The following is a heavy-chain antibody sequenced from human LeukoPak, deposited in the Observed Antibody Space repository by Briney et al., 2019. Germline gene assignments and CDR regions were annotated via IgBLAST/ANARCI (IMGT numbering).Heavy chain of an antibody. V-gene: IGHV3-21*04. CDR3: ASRGSYFGFDDY. Sequence: GGSLRLSCAASGFTFSSYSMNWVRQAPGKGLEWVSSISSSSSYIYYADSVKGRFTISRDNAKNSLYLQMNSLRAEDTAVYYCASRGSYFGFDDYWGQGTLVTVSS. CDR1: GFTFSSYS. CDR2: ISSSSSYI. D-gene: IGHD1-26*01. J-gene: IGHJ4*02.